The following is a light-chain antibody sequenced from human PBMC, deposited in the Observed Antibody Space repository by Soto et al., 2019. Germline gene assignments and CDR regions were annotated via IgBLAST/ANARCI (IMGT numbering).Light chain of an antibody. V-gene: IGLV2-8*01. CDR2: EVV. CDR3: KSYAGSNTYV. Sequence: QSVLTKPPSAYGSPGQSVNISCTGTKSDIGVYDFVSWYQHHPGKAPRLIIYEVVQRPSGVPDRFSGSKSGNTASLTVSGLQAADEADYFCKSYAGSNTYVFGSGTKLTVL. J-gene: IGLJ1*01. CDR1: KSDIGVYDF.